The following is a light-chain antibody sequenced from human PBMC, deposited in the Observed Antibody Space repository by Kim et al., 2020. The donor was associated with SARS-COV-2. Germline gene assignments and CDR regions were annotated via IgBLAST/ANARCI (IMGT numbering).Light chain of an antibody. CDR2: VAS. CDR1: GSVSTRQ. V-gene: IGKV3-20*01. CDR3: QQYISAPLT. Sequence: SPGARATLSCRASGSVSTRQVAWYQQKPGQAPRLLIYVASNRATGIPDRFSGSGSGTDFTLTISRLEPEDFAMYYCQQYISAPLTFGQGTKVDIK. J-gene: IGKJ1*01.